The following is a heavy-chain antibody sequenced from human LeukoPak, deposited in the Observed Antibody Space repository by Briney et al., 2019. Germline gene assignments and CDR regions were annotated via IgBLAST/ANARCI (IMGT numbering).Heavy chain of an antibody. CDR2: ISSSSSYI. V-gene: IGHV3-21*01. Sequence: GGSLRLSCAASKFIFSSYNMNWVRQAPGKGLEWVSSISSSSSYIYYADSVKGRFTISRDNAKNSLYLQMNSLRAEDTAVYYCARDWSYCSSTSCSLDYWGQGTLVTVSS. D-gene: IGHD2-2*01. CDR1: KFIFSSYN. J-gene: IGHJ4*02. CDR3: ARDWSYCSSTSCSLDY.